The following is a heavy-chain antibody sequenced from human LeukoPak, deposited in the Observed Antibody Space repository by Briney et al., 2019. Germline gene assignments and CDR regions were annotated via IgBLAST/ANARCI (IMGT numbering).Heavy chain of an antibody. D-gene: IGHD1-14*01. CDR1: GFTFSDYY. CDR2: ITGSGTSV. CDR3: ARETERTTSAEFEF. Sequence: PGGSLRLSCEASGFTFSDYYINWIRQAPGRGLEWIAYITGSGTSVYYADSVKGRFTISRDNAKNSLYLQMNSLTVEDTAVYYCARETERTTSAEFEFWGQGTLVTVSS. J-gene: IGHJ4*02. V-gene: IGHV3-11*04.